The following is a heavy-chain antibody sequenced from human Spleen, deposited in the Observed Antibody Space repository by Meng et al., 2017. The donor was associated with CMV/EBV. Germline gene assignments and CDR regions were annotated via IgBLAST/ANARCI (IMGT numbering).Heavy chain of an antibody. CDR2: IYPGDSDT. J-gene: IGHJ4*02. D-gene: IGHD5-24*01. Sequence: KGSGCSFTSYWIGWVRQMPGKGLEWMGIIYPGDSDTRYSPSFQGQVTISADKSISTAYLQWSSLKASDTAMYYCARPGRDGYNFPGYWGQGTLVTVSS. CDR1: GCSFTSYW. V-gene: IGHV5-51*01. CDR3: ARPGRDGYNFPGY.